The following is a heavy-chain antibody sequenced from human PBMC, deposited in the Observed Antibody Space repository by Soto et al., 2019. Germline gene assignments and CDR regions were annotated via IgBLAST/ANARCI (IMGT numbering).Heavy chain of an antibody. J-gene: IGHJ2*01. CDR1: GFTFSSYW. V-gene: IGHV3-74*01. CDR2: INGDGSRT. Sequence: EVQLVESGGGVVQPGGSLRLSCAASGFTFSSYWMHWVRQAPGKGLVWVSRINGDGSRTSYADSVRGRFTISRDNAKXXXXXXXXXXXXXXXXXXXXXXXXXXXXXFDLWGRGTLVTVSS. CDR3: XXXXXXXXXFDL.